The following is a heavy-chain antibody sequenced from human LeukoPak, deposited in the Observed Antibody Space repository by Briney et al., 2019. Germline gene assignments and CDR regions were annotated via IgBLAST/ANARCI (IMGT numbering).Heavy chain of an antibody. CDR2: INPNSGGT. J-gene: IGHJ4*02. V-gene: IGHV1-2*02. CDR3: ARAPGARDYTGQDY. D-gene: IGHD4-11*01. CDR1: GYTFTGYY. Sequence: GASAKVSCKASGYTFTGYYIHWVRQAPGQGLEWMGWINPNSGGTNNAQKFQGRVTMTRDTSTSTAYMELRSLRSDDTAVYYCARAPGARDYTGQDYWGQGTLVTVSS.